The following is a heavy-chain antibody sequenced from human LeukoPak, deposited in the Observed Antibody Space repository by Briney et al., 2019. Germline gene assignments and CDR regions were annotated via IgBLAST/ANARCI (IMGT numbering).Heavy chain of an antibody. CDR3: ARDLGLDNLFDI. V-gene: IGHV3-7*01. CDR2: INQDGSEK. Sequence: GGSLRLSCAASGFTFTTNWMTWVRQAPGKGLEWVATINQDGSEKYYVDSVRGRFTISRDNAKNSLFLQMSSLRAEDTAVYYCARDLGLDNLFDIWGQGTMVTVSS. J-gene: IGHJ3*02. CDR1: GFTFTTNW. D-gene: IGHD3-16*01.